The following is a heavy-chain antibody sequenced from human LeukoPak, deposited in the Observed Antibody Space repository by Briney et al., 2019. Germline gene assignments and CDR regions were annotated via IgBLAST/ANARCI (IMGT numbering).Heavy chain of an antibody. CDR2: IYYSGST. CDR1: GGSISIGGYY. V-gene: IGHV4-31*03. D-gene: IGHD3-22*01. J-gene: IGHJ4*02. CDR3: ARALGIHQSSGYYDY. Sequence: SETLSLTCTVSGGSISIGGYYWSWIRQHPGKGLEWIGYIYYSGSTYYNPSLKSRVTISVDTSKNQFSLKLSSVTAADTAVYYCARALGIHQSSGYYDYWGQGTLVTVSS.